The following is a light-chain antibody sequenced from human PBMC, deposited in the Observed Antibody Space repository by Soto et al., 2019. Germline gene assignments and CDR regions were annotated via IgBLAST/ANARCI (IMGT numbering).Light chain of an antibody. CDR1: QSVSSSY. V-gene: IGKV3-20*01. J-gene: IGKJ1*01. Sequence: EIVLTQSPGTLSLSPGERATLSCRASQSVSSSYLAWYQQKPGQAPRLLIYGTSSRATAIPDRFSGSGSGTDFTLTISRLEPEDLAVYYCQQYRSSSWTFGQGPKVEIK. CDR3: QQYRSSSWT. CDR2: GTS.